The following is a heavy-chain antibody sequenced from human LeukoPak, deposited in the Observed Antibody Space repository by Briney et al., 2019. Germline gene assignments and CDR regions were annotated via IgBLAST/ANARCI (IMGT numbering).Heavy chain of an antibody. V-gene: IGHV3-30*18. CDR3: AKDRGTLRFLEWSLEY. CDR1: GFNFNSYG. D-gene: IGHD3-3*01. CDR2: ISFDGNNK. J-gene: IGHJ4*02. Sequence: GGSLRLSCAASGFNFNSYGIYWARQAPGKGLEWVAVISFDGNNKNYADSVEGRFTISRDNSKNTLYLQMNSLRAEDTAVYYCAKDRGTLRFLEWSLEYWGQGTLVTVSS.